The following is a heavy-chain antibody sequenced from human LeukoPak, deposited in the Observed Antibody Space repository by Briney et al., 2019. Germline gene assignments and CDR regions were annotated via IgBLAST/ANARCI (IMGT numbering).Heavy chain of an antibody. V-gene: IGHV3-23*01. CDR1: GFAFNTYA. Sequence: GGSLRLSCAASGFAFNTYAMSWVRQDPGKGLEWVSGISGSGGATYYADSVKGRFTISRDNTKNTLYLQMNSLRAADTAVYYCASSRGPNVFGGVHDYWGQGTLVTVSS. J-gene: IGHJ4*02. CDR2: ISGSGGAT. CDR3: ASSRGPNVFGGVHDY. D-gene: IGHD3-16*01.